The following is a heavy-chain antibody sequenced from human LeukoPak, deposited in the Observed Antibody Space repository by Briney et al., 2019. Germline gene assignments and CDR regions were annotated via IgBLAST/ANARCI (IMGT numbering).Heavy chain of an antibody. Sequence: ASVKVSCKASGYTFTGYYMHWVRQAPGQGLEWMGWINPNSGGTNYAQKFQGRVTMTRDTSISTAYMELSGLRSDDTAIYYCATGVGGNYDFDYWGQGTLATVSS. CDR1: GYTFTGYY. CDR3: ATGVGGNYDFDY. J-gene: IGHJ4*02. D-gene: IGHD3-3*01. V-gene: IGHV1-2*02. CDR2: INPNSGGT.